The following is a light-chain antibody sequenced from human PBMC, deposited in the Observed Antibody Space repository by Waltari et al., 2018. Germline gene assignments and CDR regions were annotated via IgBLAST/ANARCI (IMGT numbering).Light chain of an antibody. V-gene: IGLV2-14*03. Sequence: QSPLTQPASVSGSPGQSITLSCPGTSSDVGVHTYVSWYQQYPGKAPKLLIYAVTKRPSGVSSRFSGSRSGNTASLTISGLQPEDEADYYCCSHTFDSTWVFGGGTKLTVL. CDR2: AVT. J-gene: IGLJ3*02. CDR1: SSDVGVHTY. CDR3: CSHTFDSTWV.